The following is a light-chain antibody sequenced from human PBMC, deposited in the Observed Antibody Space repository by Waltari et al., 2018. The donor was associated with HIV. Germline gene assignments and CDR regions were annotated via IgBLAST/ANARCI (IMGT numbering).Light chain of an antibody. Sequence: EIVLTKSPATLSLYPGERATLSCRASQSVSSYLAWYQQKPGQAPRLLIYDASNRATGIPARFSCSGSGTDFTLTISSLEPEDFAVYYCQQRSNWPPLFGGGTKVEIK. CDR3: QQRSNWPPL. CDR1: QSVSSY. V-gene: IGKV3-11*01. CDR2: DAS. J-gene: IGKJ4*02.